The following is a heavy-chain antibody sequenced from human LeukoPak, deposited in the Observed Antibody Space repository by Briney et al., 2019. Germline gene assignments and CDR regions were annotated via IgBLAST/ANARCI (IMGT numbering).Heavy chain of an antibody. CDR3: AKDPRLKFGYFDY. CDR1: GFTFSSYG. CDR2: ISYDGSNK. Sequence: GGSLRLSCAASGFTFSSYGMHWVRQAPGKGLEWVAVISYDGSNKYYADSVKGRFTISRDNSKNTLYLQMNSLRAEDTAVYYCAKDPRLKFGYFDYWGQGTLVTVSS. D-gene: IGHD3-16*01. V-gene: IGHV3-30*18. J-gene: IGHJ4*02.